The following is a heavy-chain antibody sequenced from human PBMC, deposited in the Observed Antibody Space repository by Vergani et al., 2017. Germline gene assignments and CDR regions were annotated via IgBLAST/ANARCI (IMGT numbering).Heavy chain of an antibody. D-gene: IGHD5-12*01. CDR3: AKANPRNSGYDYLYYYHAMDV. CDR2: ISGSGGST. Sequence: EVHLLESGGDLVQPGGSLRLSCAASGFTFNHYAMNWVRQAPGKGLEWFSGISGSGGSTYYAGSVKGRFTISRDSSKNTLYLQMNSLSAGDTAVYYCAKANPRNSGYDYLYYYHAMDVWGQGTTVTVSS. V-gene: IGHV3-23*01. J-gene: IGHJ6*02. CDR1: GFTFNHYA.